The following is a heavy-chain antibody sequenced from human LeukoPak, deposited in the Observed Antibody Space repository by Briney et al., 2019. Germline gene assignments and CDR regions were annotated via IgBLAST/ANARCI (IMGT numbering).Heavy chain of an antibody. CDR2: INHSGST. CDR3: ARNGDTGYYDSSGYWY. V-gene: IGHV4-34*01. Sequence: SETLSLTCAVYGGSFSGYYWSWIRQPPGKGLEWIGEINHSGSTNYNPSLKSRVTISVDTSKNQFSLKLSSVTAADTAVYYCARNGDTGYYDSSGYWYWGQGTLVTVSS. D-gene: IGHD3-22*01. J-gene: IGHJ4*02. CDR1: GGSFSGYY.